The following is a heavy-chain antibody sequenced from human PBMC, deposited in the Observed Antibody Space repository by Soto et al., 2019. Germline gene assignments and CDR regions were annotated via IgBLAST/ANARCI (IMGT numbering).Heavy chain of an antibody. D-gene: IGHD6-13*01. CDR3: ARGRAPYSSSWYYYYYYGMDV. J-gene: IGHJ6*02. Sequence: ASVKVSCKASGYTFTSYDINWVRQATGQGLEWMGWMNPNSGNTGYAQKFQGRVTMTRNTSISTAYMELSSLRSEDTAVYYCARGRAPYSSSWYYYYYYGMDVWGQGTTVTVSS. CDR1: GYTFTSYD. V-gene: IGHV1-8*01. CDR2: MNPNSGNT.